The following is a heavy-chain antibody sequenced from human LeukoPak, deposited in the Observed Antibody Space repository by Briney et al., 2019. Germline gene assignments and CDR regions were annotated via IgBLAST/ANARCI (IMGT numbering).Heavy chain of an antibody. D-gene: IGHD3-3*01. V-gene: IGHV3-30*02. CDR2: IRYDGSNK. CDR3: ARDGTWRGYLNAFDI. J-gene: IGHJ3*02. CDR1: GFTFSSYA. Sequence: GGSLRLSCAASGFTFSSYAMHWVRQAPGKGLEWVAFIRYDGSNKYYADSVKGRFTISRDNAKNSLYLQMNSLRAEDTAVYYCARDGTWRGYLNAFDIWGQGTMVTVSS.